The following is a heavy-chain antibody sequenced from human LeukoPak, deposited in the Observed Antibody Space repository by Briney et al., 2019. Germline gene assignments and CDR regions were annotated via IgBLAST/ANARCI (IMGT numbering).Heavy chain of an antibody. CDR3: AREYGMTTVTTIVWVTKLHFDY. J-gene: IGHJ4*02. V-gene: IGHV3-48*01. CDR2: ISSSSSTI. CDR1: GFTFSSYS. Sequence: GGSLRLSCAASGFTFSSYSMNWVRQAPGKGLEWVSYISSSSSTIYYADSVKGRFTISRDNAKNSLYLQMSSLRSEDTAVYYCAREYGMTTVTTIVWVTKLHFDYWGQRTLVTVSS. D-gene: IGHD4-17*01.